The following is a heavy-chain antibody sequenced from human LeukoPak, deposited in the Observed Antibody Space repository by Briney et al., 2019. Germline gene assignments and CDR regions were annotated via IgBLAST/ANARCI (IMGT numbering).Heavy chain of an antibody. J-gene: IGHJ4*02. CDR1: GFTFSSYA. CDR2: ISGSGGST. D-gene: IGHD4-17*01. Sequence: GGSLRLSCAASGFTFSSYAMSWVRQAPGKGLEWVSAISGSGGSTYYADSVKGRFTISRDNSKNTLFLQMNSLRADDTAVYYCARDDGQAGPFDYWGQGTLVTVSS. CDR3: ARDDGQAGPFDY. V-gene: IGHV3-23*01.